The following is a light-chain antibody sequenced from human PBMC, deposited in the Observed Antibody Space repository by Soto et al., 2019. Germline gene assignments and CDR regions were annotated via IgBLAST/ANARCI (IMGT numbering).Light chain of an antibody. CDR1: QSVSSN. V-gene: IGKV3-15*01. CDR3: QQYHT. CDR2: GAS. Sequence: EIVMTQSPATLSVSPGERATLSCRASQSVSSNLAWYQQKPGQAPRLLIYGASTRATGIPARFSGSGSGTEFTLTISSLQSEDFAVYYCQQYHTFGQGTKVDIK. J-gene: IGKJ1*01.